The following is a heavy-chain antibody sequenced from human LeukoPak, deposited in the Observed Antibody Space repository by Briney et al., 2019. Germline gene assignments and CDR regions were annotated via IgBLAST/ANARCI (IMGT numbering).Heavy chain of an antibody. J-gene: IGHJ4*02. Sequence: ASVKVSCKASGYTFTSYYMHWVRQAPGQGLEWMGIINPSGGSTSYAQKFQGRVTMTRDTSTSTVYMELSRLRSEDTAVYYCARVGGYYDSSGYSDYWGQGTLVTASS. V-gene: IGHV1-46*01. D-gene: IGHD3-22*01. CDR3: ARVGGYYDSSGYSDY. CDR2: INPSGGST. CDR1: GYTFTSYY.